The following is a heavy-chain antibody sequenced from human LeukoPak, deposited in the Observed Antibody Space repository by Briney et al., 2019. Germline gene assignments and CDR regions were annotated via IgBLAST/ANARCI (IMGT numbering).Heavy chain of an antibody. V-gene: IGHV1-2*02. CDR3: AREAFDP. CDR2: INPNSGGT. Sequence: ASVKVSCKASGYTFTVYNMHWVRQAPGQGLEWMGGINPNSGGTNYAQKFQGRVTMTRDTSISTAYMEMSRLRSDDTAVYCWAREAFDPWGQGALVTVSP. CDR1: GYTFTVYN. J-gene: IGHJ5*02.